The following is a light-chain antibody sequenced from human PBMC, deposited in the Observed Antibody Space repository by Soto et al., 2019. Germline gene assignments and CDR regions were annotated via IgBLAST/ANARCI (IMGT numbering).Light chain of an antibody. CDR2: SDN. V-gene: IGLV1-44*01. Sequence: QSVLTQPPSASGTPGQRVTISCSGSSSNIGSYTVNWYQQFPGTAPKVLIYSDNRRPSGVPDRFSGSKSGTSASLDINGLQSEDEADYYCAAWDDSLNGLFGGGTKLTVL. J-gene: IGLJ2*01. CDR3: AAWDDSLNGL. CDR1: SSNIGSYT.